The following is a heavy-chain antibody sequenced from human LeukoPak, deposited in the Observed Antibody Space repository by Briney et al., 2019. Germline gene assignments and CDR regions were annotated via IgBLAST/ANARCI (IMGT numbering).Heavy chain of an antibody. V-gene: IGHV3-21*04. D-gene: IGHD2-2*01. J-gene: IGHJ4*02. CDR2: ISSSSSYI. CDR3: AREVRYCSSTSCAINDY. CDR1: GFTLSSYS. Sequence: PGGSLRLSCAASGFTLSSYSMNWVRQAPGKGLEWVSSISSSSSYIYYADSVKGRFTISRDNAKNSLYLQMNSLRAEDTAVYYCAREVRYCSSTSCAINDYWGQGTLVTVSS.